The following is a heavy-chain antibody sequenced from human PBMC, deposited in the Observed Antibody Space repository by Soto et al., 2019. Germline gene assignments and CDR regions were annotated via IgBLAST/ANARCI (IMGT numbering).Heavy chain of an antibody. D-gene: IGHD2-15*01. CDR1: GFTVSSNY. V-gene: IGHV3-66*01. Sequence: EVQLVESGGGLVQPGGSLRLSCAASGFTVSSNYMSWVRQAPGKGLEWVSVIYSGGSTNYADSVKGRFTISRDNSKNTLYLQINSLRAEDTAVYYGAREGVVAASDWGQGTLVTVSS. J-gene: IGHJ4*02. CDR3: AREGVVAASD. CDR2: IYSGGST.